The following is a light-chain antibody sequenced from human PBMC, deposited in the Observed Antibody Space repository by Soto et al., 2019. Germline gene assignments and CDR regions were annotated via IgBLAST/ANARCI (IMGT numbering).Light chain of an antibody. CDR1: QSVSSN. V-gene: IGKV3-20*01. Sequence: EIAMTQSPATLSVSPGERGTLSCRASQSVSSNLAWYQQKPGQAPRLLIYVASSRATGIPDRFSGSGSGTDFTLTISRLEPEDFAVYYCQQYGSSPRTFGQGTKVDNK. CDR2: VAS. CDR3: QQYGSSPRT. J-gene: IGKJ1*01.